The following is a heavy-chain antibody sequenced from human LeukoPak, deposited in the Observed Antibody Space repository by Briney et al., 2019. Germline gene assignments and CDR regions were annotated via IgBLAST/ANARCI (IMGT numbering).Heavy chain of an antibody. V-gene: IGHV4-34*01. CDR3: ARKLNYGYILFYFDY. CDR2: INHSGST. CDR1: GGSFSGYY. D-gene: IGHD5-18*01. J-gene: IGHJ4*02. Sequence: SETLSLTCAVYGGSFSGYYWSWIRQPPGKGLEWIGEINHSGSTNYNPSLKSRATISVDTSKNQFSLKLSSVTAADTAVYYCARKLNYGYILFYFDYWGQGTLVTVSS.